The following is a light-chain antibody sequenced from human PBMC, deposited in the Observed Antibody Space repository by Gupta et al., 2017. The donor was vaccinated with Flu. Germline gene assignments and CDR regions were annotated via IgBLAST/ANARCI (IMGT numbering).Light chain of an antibody. CDR2: AAS. V-gene: IGKV1D-8*03. CDR3: QQEDSFPWT. J-gene: IGKJ1*01. CDR1: QGISSY. Sequence: VIWMTQSPSLLSASTGDRVTISFRMSQGISSYLAWYQQKPGKAPELLIYAASTLKSGVPSRFSGSGSGTDFTLTISCLQSEDFATYYCQQEDSFPWTFGQGTKVEIK.